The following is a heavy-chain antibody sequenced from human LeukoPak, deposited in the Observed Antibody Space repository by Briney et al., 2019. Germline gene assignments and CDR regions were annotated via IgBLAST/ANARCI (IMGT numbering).Heavy chain of an antibody. D-gene: IGHD2-15*01. CDR1: GFTFSSYG. Sequence: TGGSMRLSCAASGFTFSSYGMHWVRQAPGKGLEWVAVISYDGSNKSYAGSVKGRFTISRDNSKNTLYLQMNSLRAEDTAVYYCAKGLSGSPLRWFDPWGQGTLVTVSS. CDR3: AKGLSGSPLRWFDP. J-gene: IGHJ5*02. CDR2: ISYDGSNK. V-gene: IGHV3-30*18.